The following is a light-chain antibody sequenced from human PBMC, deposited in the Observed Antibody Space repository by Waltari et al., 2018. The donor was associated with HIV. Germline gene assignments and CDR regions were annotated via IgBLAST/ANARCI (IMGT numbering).Light chain of an antibody. CDR2: EVS. V-gene: IGLV2-8*01. CDR1: SSDVGSYNF. CDR3: SSYAGSNNLL. Sequence: QSALTQPPPASGSPGQSVTIACTGTSSDVGSYNFVSWYKQHPGKAPKLLIFEVSKRPSGVPDRFSGSKSGNTASLTVSGLQPEDEADYYCSSYAGSNNLLFGGGTKLTVL. J-gene: IGLJ2*01.